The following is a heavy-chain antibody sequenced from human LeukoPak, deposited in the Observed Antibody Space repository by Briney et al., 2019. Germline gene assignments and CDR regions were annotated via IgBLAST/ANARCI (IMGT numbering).Heavy chain of an antibody. CDR3: AKDPGDYYGSGTYVY. V-gene: IGHV4-59*01. Sequence: SETLSLTCTVSGGSISSYYWSWIRQPPGKGLEWIGYIYYSGSTNYNPSLKSRVTISVDTSKNQFSLKLSSVTAADTAVYYCAKDPGDYYGSGTYVYWGQGTLVTVSS. D-gene: IGHD3-10*01. CDR1: GGSISSYY. J-gene: IGHJ4*02. CDR2: IYYSGST.